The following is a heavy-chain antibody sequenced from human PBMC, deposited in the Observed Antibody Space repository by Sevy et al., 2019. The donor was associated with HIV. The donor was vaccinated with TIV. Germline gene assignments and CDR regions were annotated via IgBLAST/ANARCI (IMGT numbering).Heavy chain of an antibody. CDR3: ASHYYDTTGYYYPLDY. CDR1: GFTFSTYA. V-gene: IGHV3-30*04. D-gene: IGHD3-22*01. CDR2: ISDDGNNK. Sequence: GGSLRLSCTASGFTFSTYAMYWVRQAPGKGLEWVAVISDDGNNKDYADSVKGRLTVSRDNSKNTLYLQMYSLRAEDTAVYYCASHYYDTTGYYYPLDYWGQGTLVTVSS. J-gene: IGHJ4*02.